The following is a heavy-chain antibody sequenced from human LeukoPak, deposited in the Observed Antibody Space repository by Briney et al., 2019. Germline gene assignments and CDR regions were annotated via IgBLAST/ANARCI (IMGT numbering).Heavy chain of an antibody. D-gene: IGHD3-22*01. J-gene: IGHJ4*02. CDR1: GGSISSSSYY. CDR2: IYYSGST. CDR3: ARSHITMIVVGVDY. Sequence: ASETLSLTCTVSGGSISSSSYYWGWIRQPPGKGLEWIGSIYYSGSTYYNPSLKSRVTISVDTSKNQFSPKLSSVTAADTAVYYCARSHITMIVVGVDYWGQGTLVTVSS. V-gene: IGHV4-39*07.